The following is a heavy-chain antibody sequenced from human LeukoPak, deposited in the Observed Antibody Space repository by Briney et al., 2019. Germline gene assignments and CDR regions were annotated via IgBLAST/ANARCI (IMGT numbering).Heavy chain of an antibody. V-gene: IGHV3-21*01. CDR1: GFTFSSYS. CDR3: ARDLSGDYFSGY. Sequence: GGSLRLSCAASGFTFSSYSMNWVRQARGKGLEWVSSISSSSSYIYYADSVKGRFTISRDNAKSSLYLQMNSLRAEDTAVYYCARDLSGDYFSGYWGQGTLVTVSS. CDR2: ISSSSSYI. J-gene: IGHJ4*02. D-gene: IGHD4-17*01.